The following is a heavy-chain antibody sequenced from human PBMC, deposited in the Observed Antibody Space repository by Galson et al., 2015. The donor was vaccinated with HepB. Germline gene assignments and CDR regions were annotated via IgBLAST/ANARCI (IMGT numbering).Heavy chain of an antibody. CDR3: AGYSSAWASFDF. Sequence: SESLSLTCAVYGGSFRGNYWSWIRQPPRKGLEWIGVINHSGSTNYNPSLKSRFTISLDTSKNQFSLKLSSVTAADTAGYYCAGYSSAWASFDFWGQGTLVTVSS. V-gene: IGHV4-34*01. CDR1: GGSFRGNY. D-gene: IGHD6-19*01. CDR2: INHSGST. J-gene: IGHJ4*02.